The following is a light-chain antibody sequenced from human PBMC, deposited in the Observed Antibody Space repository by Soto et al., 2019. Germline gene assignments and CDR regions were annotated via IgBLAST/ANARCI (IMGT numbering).Light chain of an antibody. CDR2: EGT. V-gene: IGLV2-23*01. CDR1: STDFENYNL. Sequence: QSALTQPASVSGSPGQSITISCTRSSTDFENYNLVSWYQHCPDKAPKLIIYEGTKRPSEISDRFSGSESDTTASLIISGLQPEDEADYYCSSYAGSGARVVFGGGTKVTVL. J-gene: IGLJ2*01. CDR3: SSYAGSGARVV.